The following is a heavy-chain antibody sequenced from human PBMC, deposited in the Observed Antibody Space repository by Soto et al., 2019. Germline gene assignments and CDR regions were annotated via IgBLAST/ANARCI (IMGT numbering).Heavy chain of an antibody. V-gene: IGHV3-30*18. D-gene: IGHD3-10*01. Sequence: GGSLRLSCAASGFTFSSYGMDWVRQAPGEGLEWVAVISYHGSNKYYADSVKGRFTISRDNSKKMLFLEMNSLRPEDTAVYYCAKDQTVRGVMTYGMDVWGQGTTVTVS. CDR1: GFTFSSYG. J-gene: IGHJ6*02. CDR3: AKDQTVRGVMTYGMDV. CDR2: ISYHGSNK.